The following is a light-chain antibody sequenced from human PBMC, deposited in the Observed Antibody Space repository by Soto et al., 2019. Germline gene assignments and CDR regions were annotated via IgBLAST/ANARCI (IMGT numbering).Light chain of an antibody. J-gene: IGLJ3*02. Sequence: QSVLTQPPSVAGAPGQRVTISCTGSSSNIGAGYDVHWYQQLPGTAPKLLIFGNNNRPSGVPDRFSGSKSGTSASLAITGLQAEDVADYYCQSYDSSPSGWVFGGGTKVTVL. CDR1: SSNIGAGYD. CDR3: QSYDSSPSGWV. CDR2: GNN. V-gene: IGLV1-40*01.